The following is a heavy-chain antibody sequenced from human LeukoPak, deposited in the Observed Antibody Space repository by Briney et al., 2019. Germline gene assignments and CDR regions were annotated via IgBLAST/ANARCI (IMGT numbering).Heavy chain of an antibody. D-gene: IGHD2-2*01. J-gene: IGHJ4*02. CDR3: ARDYCSSTSCLFDY. V-gene: IGHV1-46*01. CDR2: INPSGGST. Sequence: ASVKVSCKASGYTFTNYYMHWVRQAPGQGLEWMGIINPSGGSTNYAQKFRDRVTVTRDMSTSTVYMELSSLRSEDTAVYYCARDYCSSTSCLFDYWGQGTLVTVSS. CDR1: GYTFTNYY.